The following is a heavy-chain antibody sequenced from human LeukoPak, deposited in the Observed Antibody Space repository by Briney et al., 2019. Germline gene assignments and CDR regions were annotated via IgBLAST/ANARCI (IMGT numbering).Heavy chain of an antibody. V-gene: IGHV4-30-4*08. CDR2: VYYSGSY. CDR3: AGGLLRGVISDAFDI. D-gene: IGHD3-10*01. J-gene: IGHJ3*02. Sequence: SQTLSLTCTVSGGSISSGDYYWSWIRQPPGKGLEWIGYVYYSGSYHYTPPLQSRVIILVDMSKNQFSLKLSSVTAADTAVYYCAGGLLRGVISDAFDIWGQGTMVTVSS. CDR1: GGSISSGDYY.